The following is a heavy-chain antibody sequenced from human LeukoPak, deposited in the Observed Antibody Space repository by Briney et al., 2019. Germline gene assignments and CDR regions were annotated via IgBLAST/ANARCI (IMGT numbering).Heavy chain of an antibody. CDR1: GFTVSSNY. J-gene: IGHJ4*02. V-gene: IGHV3-53*04. CDR3: ARYSIDYYDSSGYIDY. D-gene: IGHD3-22*01. Sequence: PGGSLRLSCAASGFTVSSNYMSWVRQAPGKGLEWVSVIYSGGSTYYADSVKGRFTISRLNSKNTLYLQMNSLRAKDTAVYYCARYSIDYYDSSGYIDYWGQGTLVTVSS. CDR2: IYSGGST.